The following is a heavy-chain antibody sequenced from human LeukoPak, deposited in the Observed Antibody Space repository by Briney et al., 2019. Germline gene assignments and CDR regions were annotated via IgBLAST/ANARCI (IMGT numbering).Heavy chain of an antibody. V-gene: IGHV4-34*01. Sequence: SETLSLTCAVYGGSFSGYYWSWIRQPPGKGLERIGEINHRGSTNYNPSLKSRVTISVDTSKNQFSLKLSSVTAADTAVYYCARGRVVVVPAAIRRNNWFDPWGQGTLVTVSS. CDR2: INHRGST. D-gene: IGHD2-2*02. CDR3: ARGRVVVVPAAIRRNNWFDP. J-gene: IGHJ5*02. CDR1: GGSFSGYY.